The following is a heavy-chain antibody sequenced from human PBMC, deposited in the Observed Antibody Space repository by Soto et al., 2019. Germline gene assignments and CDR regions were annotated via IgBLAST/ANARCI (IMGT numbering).Heavy chain of an antibody. CDR2: INHSGST. Sequence: PSETLSLTCAVYGGSFSGYYWSWIRQPPGKGLEWIGEINHSGSTNYNPSLKSRVTISVDTSKNQFSLKLSSVTAADTAVYYCVRDPAMVIVITSGRGHDAFDMWGQGTMVTVSS. D-gene: IGHD5-18*01. J-gene: IGHJ3*02. CDR3: VRDPAMVIVITSGRGHDAFDM. CDR1: GGSFSGYY. V-gene: IGHV4-34*01.